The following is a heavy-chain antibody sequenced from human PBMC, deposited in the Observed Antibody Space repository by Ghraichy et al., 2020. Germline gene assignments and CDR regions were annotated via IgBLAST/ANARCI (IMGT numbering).Heavy chain of an antibody. CDR3: AKDPLTIRVAGWFDP. D-gene: IGHD3-3*01. CDR2: ISNSGDNA. J-gene: IGHJ5*02. V-gene: IGHV3-23*01. CDR1: GFTFSSHA. Sequence: GGSLRLSCAASGFTFSSHAMNWVRQAPGKGLEWVSAISNSGDNAHYADSVKGRFTISRDNSKDTLYLQMNSLRADDTTVYYCAKDPLTIRVAGWFDPWGQGTLVTVSS.